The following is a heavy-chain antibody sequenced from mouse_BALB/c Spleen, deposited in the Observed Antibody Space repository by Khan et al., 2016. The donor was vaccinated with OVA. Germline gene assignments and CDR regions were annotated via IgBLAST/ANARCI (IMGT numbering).Heavy chain of an antibody. CDR2: ISSGSGYT. Sequence: EVELVESGGDLVKPGGSLKLSCAASGFTFSSFCMSWIRRTPDKKLEWVATISSGSGYTCYPDSVKGRFTISRDNAKNTLYLQMSSMKSEDTAMYYAARLYCNSYCEYWGQGTTLTVSS. CDR3: ARLYCNSYCEY. V-gene: IGHV5-6*01. CDR1: GFTFSSFC. J-gene: IGHJ2*01. D-gene: IGHD2-1*01.